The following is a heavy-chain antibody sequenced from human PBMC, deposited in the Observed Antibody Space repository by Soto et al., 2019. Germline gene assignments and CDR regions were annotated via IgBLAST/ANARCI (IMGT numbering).Heavy chain of an antibody. Sequence: SETLSLTCAVYGGSFSGYYWSWIRQPPGKGLEWIGEINHSGSTNYNPSLKSRVTISVDTSKNQFSLKLSSVTAADTAVYYCARGRDYYDSSGYYCFDYWGQGNLVNVSS. CDR2: INHSGST. D-gene: IGHD3-22*01. J-gene: IGHJ4*02. V-gene: IGHV4-34*01. CDR3: ARGRDYYDSSGYYCFDY. CDR1: GGSFSGYY.